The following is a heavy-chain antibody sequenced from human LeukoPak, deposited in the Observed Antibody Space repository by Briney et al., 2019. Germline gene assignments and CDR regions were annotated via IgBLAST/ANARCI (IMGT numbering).Heavy chain of an antibody. Sequence: GGSLRLSCAASGFTFSTYTMYWVRQAPGEGLEYVSAISSNGHNTYYANSVKGRFTISRDHSKNTLYRQMGSVIGEDLCMHLCARERQPGITGITMALAFDYCGHGTLVTVSS. V-gene: IGHV3-64*01. CDR1: GFTFSTYT. J-gene: IGHJ4*03. CDR3: ARERQPGITGITMALAFDY. CDR2: ISSNGHNT. D-gene: IGHD1-7*01.